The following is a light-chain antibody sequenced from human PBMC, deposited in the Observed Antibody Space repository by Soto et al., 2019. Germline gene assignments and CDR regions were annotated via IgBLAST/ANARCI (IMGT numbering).Light chain of an antibody. J-gene: IGKJ4*01. Sequence: HTNPCPLSLSPSVGDRVTITCRASQGISNFLAWYQLKPGKVPKLLIYAASTLQSGVPSRFSGSGSGTDFTLTISSLQPEDFATYYCQKYNSDPLTFGGGTKVDIK. CDR3: QKYNSDPLT. CDR2: AAS. V-gene: IGKV1-27*01. CDR1: QGISNF.